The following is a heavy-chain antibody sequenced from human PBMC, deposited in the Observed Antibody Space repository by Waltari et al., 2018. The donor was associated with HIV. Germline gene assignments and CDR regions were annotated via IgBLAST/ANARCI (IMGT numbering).Heavy chain of an antibody. CDR1: GFTFSNYG. CDR3: ASGYGGRNFDF. Sequence: QVKLVESGGGVVQPGKSVRLSSAASGFTFSNYGRHWDRQAPGKGREWVAIIWYDGRNKFYADSVKGRFTISRDNSRNTVYLQMDSVRVDDTAVYYCASGYGGRNFDFWGPGTPVSVSS. CDR2: IWYDGRNK. D-gene: IGHD5-18*01. J-gene: IGHJ4*02. V-gene: IGHV3-33*01.